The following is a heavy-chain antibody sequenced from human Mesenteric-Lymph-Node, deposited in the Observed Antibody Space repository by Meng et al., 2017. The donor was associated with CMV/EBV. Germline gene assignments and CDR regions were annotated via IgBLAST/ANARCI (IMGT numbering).Heavy chain of an antibody. Sequence: ASVKVSCKASGYTFTSYGISWVRQAPGQGLEWMGWISAYNGNTNYAQKLQGRVTMTTDTSTSTAYMELSSLRSEDTAVYYCARVVPAANYYYYGMDAWGQGTTVTVSS. D-gene: IGHD2-2*01. CDR1: GYTFTSYG. J-gene: IGHJ6*02. CDR2: ISAYNGNT. V-gene: IGHV1-18*01. CDR3: ARVVPAANYYYYGMDA.